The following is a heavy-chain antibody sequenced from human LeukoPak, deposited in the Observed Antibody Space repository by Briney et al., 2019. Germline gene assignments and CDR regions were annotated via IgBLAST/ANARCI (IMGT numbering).Heavy chain of an antibody. J-gene: IGHJ3*02. CDR3: ARDYIVETGVVAFDI. V-gene: IGHV4-59*12. CDR1: GGSISSYY. D-gene: IGHD5-12*01. CDR2: IYYSGST. Sequence: SETLSLTCTVSGGSISSYYWSWIRQPPGKGLEWIGYIYYSGSTNYNPSLKSRVTISVDTSSNQFSLELRSVTAADTAVYYCARDYIVETGVVAFDIWGQGTMVSVSS.